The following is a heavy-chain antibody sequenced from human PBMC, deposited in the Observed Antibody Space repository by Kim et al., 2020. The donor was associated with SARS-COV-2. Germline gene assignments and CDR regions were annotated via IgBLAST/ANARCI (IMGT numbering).Heavy chain of an antibody. CDR2: IGGSGDRT. D-gene: IGHD3-16*01. CDR3: AAGRALLPRLGFDP. V-gene: IGHV3-23*01. CDR1: GFTFDNYA. Sequence: GGSLRLSCAADGFTFDNYAMTWVRQAPGKGLEWVSAIGGSGDRTYYADSVKGRFTIPRDISKNTLYLQMNSLTAEDTAVYYCAAGRALLPRLGFDPWGQGTLVTVSS. J-gene: IGHJ5*02.